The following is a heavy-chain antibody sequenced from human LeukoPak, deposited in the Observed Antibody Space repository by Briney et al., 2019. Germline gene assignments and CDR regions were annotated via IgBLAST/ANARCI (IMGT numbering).Heavy chain of an antibody. V-gene: IGHV4-31*03. CDR3: ARYPYSSSWYEPPDYYYYGMDV. CDR1: GGSISSGGYY. Sequence: PSETLSLTCTVSGGSISSGGYYWSWIRQHPGKGLEWNGYIYYSGSTYYNPSLKSRVTISVDTSKSQFSLKLSSVTAADTAVYYCARYPYSSSWYEPPDYYYYGMDVWGQGTTVTVSS. J-gene: IGHJ6*02. D-gene: IGHD6-13*01. CDR2: IYYSGST.